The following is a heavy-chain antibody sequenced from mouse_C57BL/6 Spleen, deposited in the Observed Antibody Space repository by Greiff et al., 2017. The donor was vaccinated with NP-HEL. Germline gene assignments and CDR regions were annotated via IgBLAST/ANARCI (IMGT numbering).Heavy chain of an antibody. CDR3: VRQDYEYYFDY. CDR2: IRSKSNNYAT. J-gene: IGHJ2*01. CDR1: GFSFNTYA. Sequence: GGILVQPKGLLTLSCAASGFSFNTYAMNWVRQAPGKGLEWVARIRSKSNNYATYYADSVKDRFTISRDDSESMLYLQMNNLKTEDTAMYYCVRQDYEYYFDYWGQGTTLTVSS. V-gene: IGHV10-1*01. D-gene: IGHD2-4*01.